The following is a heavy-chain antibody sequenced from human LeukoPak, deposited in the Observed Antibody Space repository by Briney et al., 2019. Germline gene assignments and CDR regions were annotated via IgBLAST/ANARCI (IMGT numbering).Heavy chain of an antibody. J-gene: IGHJ3*02. D-gene: IGHD3-16*01. CDR2: INPNSGGT. CDR1: GYTFTGYY. V-gene: IGHV1-2*02. CDR3: ARVGVKGFGII. Sequence: ASVTVSCKASGYTFTGYYMHWVRQAPGQGLEWMGWINPNSGGTNYAQKFQGRVTMTTDTSTSTAYMELRSLRSDDTAVYYCARVGVKGFGIIWGQGTMVTVSS.